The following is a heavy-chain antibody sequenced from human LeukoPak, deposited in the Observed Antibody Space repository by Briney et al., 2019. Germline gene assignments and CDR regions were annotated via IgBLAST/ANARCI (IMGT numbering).Heavy chain of an antibody. J-gene: IGHJ3*02. CDR2: ISGYNGNT. V-gene: IGHV1-18*01. D-gene: IGHD1-20*01. CDR1: GYTFTNFG. CDR3: ARVVTGTTDAFDI. Sequence: ASVKVSCKASGYTFTNFGISWVRQAPGQGLEWMGWISGYNGNTNYAQKLQGRVTMTTDTSTSTAYMDLRSLRSDDTAVYYCARVVTGTTDAFDIWGQGTMVTVSS.